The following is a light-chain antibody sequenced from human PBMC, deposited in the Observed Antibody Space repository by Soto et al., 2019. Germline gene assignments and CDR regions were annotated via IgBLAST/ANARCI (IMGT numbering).Light chain of an antibody. CDR3: QRYIRAPFT. CDR2: AAS. Sequence: DIQMTQSPSSLSASAGDRVNITCRASHDISIYLAWYQQKPRKAPSLLIYAASNLHAGVPSRFSGSGSGTDFTLTISSLQPEDVGIYYCQRYIRAPFTFGPGTKVDIK. CDR1: HDISIY. V-gene: IGKV1-27*01. J-gene: IGKJ3*01.